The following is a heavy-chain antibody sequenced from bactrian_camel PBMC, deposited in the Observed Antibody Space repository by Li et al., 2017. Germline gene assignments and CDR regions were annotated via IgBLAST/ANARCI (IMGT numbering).Heavy chain of an antibody. Sequence: VQLVESGGGLVQPGGSLGLSCAASGFTFSTYYMSWVRQAPDRTFEWVSTIGNRENTYYADSVKGRFTISRDSAKNTVYLQMNSLKLEDTAVYYCVRDLVDAGDYWGQGTQVTVS. CDR3: VRDLVDAGDY. CDR1: GFTFSTYY. V-gene: IGHV3S40*01. D-gene: IGHD7*01. J-gene: IGHJ4*01. CDR2: IGNRENT.